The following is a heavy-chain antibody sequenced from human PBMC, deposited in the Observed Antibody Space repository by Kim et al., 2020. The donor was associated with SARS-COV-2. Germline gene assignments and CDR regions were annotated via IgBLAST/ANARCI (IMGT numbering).Heavy chain of an antibody. J-gene: IGHJ6*02. Sequence: GGSVKGRFTISRDDSKNTAYLQMNSLKTEDTAVYYCTRHMTSYYYYGMDVWGQGTTVTVSS. V-gene: IGHV3-73*01. D-gene: IGHD2-21*02. CDR3: TRHMTSYYYYGMDV.